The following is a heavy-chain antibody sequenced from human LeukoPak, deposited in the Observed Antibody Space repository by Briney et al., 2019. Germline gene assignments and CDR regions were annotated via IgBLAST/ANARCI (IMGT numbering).Heavy chain of an antibody. Sequence: GGSLRLSCAASGFTFSSYGMHWVRQAPGKGLEWVAVISYDGSNKYYADSVKGRFTISRDNSKNTLYLQMNSLRAEDTAVYYCARGEFLVRGVNRMDVWGKGTTVTVSS. V-gene: IGHV3-30*03. J-gene: IGHJ6*04. D-gene: IGHD3-10*01. CDR2: ISYDGSNK. CDR1: GFTFSSYG. CDR3: ARGEFLVRGVNRMDV.